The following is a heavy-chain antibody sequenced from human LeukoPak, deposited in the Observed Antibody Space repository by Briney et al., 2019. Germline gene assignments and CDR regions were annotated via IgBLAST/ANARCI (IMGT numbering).Heavy chain of an antibody. CDR3: ASTVTYYYYYYYMDV. J-gene: IGHJ6*03. CDR2: IIPIFGTA. Sequence: SVKVSCKASGGTFSSYAISWVRQAPGQGLEWMGGIIPIFGTANYAQKFQGRVTITADESTSTAYTELSSLRSEDTAVYYCASTVTYYYYYYYMDVWGKGTTVTVSS. V-gene: IGHV1-69*13. CDR1: GGTFSSYA. D-gene: IGHD4-17*01.